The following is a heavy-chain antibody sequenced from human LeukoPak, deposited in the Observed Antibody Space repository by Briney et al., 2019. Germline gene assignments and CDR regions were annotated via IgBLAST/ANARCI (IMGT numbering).Heavy chain of an antibody. J-gene: IGHJ5*02. CDR3: ARLVIP. CDR2: IYYSGST. CDR1: GGSSSSYY. V-gene: IGHV4-59*08. D-gene: IGHD3-10*01. Sequence: SETLSLTSSVSGGSSSSYYWSWIRQPPGKGLEWIGYIYYSGSTNYNPSLKSRVTISVDTSKNQFSLKLSSVTAADTAVYYCARLVIPWGQGILVTVSS.